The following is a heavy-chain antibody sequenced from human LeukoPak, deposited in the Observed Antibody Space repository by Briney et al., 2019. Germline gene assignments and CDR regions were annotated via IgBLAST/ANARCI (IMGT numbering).Heavy chain of an antibody. J-gene: IGHJ3*02. CDR3: ARVALLYDSVPDAFDI. CDR2: IKQDGSEK. D-gene: IGHD3-22*01. Sequence: GGSPRLSCAASGFTFSSYWRSWVRQAPGKGLEWVANIKQDGSEKYYVDSVKGRFTISRDNAKNSLYLQMNSLRAEDTAVYYCARVALLYDSVPDAFDIWGQGTMVTVSS. V-gene: IGHV3-7*03. CDR1: GFTFSSYW.